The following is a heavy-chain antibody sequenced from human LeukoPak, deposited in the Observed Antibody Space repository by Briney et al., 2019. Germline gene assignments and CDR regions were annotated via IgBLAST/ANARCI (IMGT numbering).Heavy chain of an antibody. CDR2: INHSGST. CDR1: GGSFSGYY. V-gene: IGHV4-34*01. J-gene: IGHJ3*02. Sequence: SETLSLTCAVYGGSFSGYYWSWIRQPPGKGLEWIGEINHSGSTNYNPSLKSRVTISVDTSRNQFSLKLNSVTAADTAVYYCAKSNGYGLVDIWGQGTMVTVSS. CDR3: AKSNGYGLVDI. D-gene: IGHD3-10*01.